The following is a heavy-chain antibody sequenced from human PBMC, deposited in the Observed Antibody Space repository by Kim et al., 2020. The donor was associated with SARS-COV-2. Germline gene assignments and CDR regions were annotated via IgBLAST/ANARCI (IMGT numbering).Heavy chain of an antibody. CDR2: INHSGST. J-gene: IGHJ4*02. Sequence: SETLSLTCAVYGGSFSGYYWSWIRQPPGKGLEWIGEINHSGSTNYNPSLKSRVTISVDTSKNQFSLKLSSVTAADTAVYYCAGEPDYWGQGTLVTVSS. CDR3: AGEPDY. V-gene: IGHV4-34*01. CDR1: GGSFSGYY.